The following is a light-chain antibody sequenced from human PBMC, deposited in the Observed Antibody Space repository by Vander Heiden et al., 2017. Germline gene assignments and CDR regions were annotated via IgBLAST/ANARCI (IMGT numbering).Light chain of an antibody. CDR2: EVS. V-gene: IGLV2-23*02. CDR1: SSDVGSYNL. CDR3: CSYAGSSTFV. Sequence: GQSITISCTGTSSDVGSYNLVSWYQQHPGKAPKLMIYEVSKRPSGVSNRFSGSKSGNTASLTISGLQAEDEADYYCCSYAGSSTFVFGTGTKVTVL. J-gene: IGLJ1*01.